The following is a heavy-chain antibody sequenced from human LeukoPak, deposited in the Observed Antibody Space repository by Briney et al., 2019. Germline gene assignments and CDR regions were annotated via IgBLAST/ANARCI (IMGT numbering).Heavy chain of an antibody. J-gene: IGHJ4*02. CDR2: ISWNSGSL. CDR1: GFTFDDYA. D-gene: IGHD6-19*01. V-gene: IGHV3-9*01. CDR3: AKGSIAAVAGSFFDY. Sequence: GRSLRLSCAASGFTFDDYAMHWVRQAPGKGLEWVSGISWNSGSLGYADSVKGRFTISRDNAKNSLYLQMNSLRAEDTALYYCAKGSIAAVAGSFFDYWGQGTLVTVSS.